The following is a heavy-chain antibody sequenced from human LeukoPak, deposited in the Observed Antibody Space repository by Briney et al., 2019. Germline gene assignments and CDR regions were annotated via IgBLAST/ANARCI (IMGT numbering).Heavy chain of an antibody. D-gene: IGHD3-9*01. J-gene: IGHJ4*02. CDR2: ISSSGSTI. CDR3: AKASNDILTGYYQFDY. V-gene: IGHV3-48*03. CDR1: GFTFSSYE. Sequence: GGSLRLSCAASGFTFSSYEMNWVRQAPGKGLEWVSYISSSGSTIYYADSVKGRFTISRDNAKNSLYLQMNSLRAEDTAVYYCAKASNDILTGYYQFDYWGQGTLVTVSS.